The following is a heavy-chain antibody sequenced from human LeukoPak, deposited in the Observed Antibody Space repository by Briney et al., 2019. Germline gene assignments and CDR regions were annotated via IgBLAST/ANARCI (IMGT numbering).Heavy chain of an antibody. D-gene: IGHD2-8*01. CDR1: GFTVSSNY. V-gene: IGHV3-53*01. CDR2: IYSGGST. Sequence: GGSLRLSSAASGFTVSSNYMSWVRQAPGKGLEWVSVIYSGGSTYYADPVKGRFTISRDNSKNTLYLQMNSLRAEDTAVYYCARVPRLIYGMDVWGQGTTVTVSS. CDR3: ARVPRLIYGMDV. J-gene: IGHJ6*02.